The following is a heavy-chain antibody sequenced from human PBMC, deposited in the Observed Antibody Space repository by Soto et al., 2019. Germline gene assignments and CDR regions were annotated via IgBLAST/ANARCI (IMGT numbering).Heavy chain of an antibody. D-gene: IGHD6-13*01. CDR1: GGSISSYY. V-gene: IGHV4-59*01. CDR3: ARVEDSSSWYRGYYYYYGMDV. J-gene: IGHJ6*02. Sequence: QVQLQESGPGLVKPSETLSLTCTVSGGSISSYYWSWIRQPPGKGLEWIGYIYYSGSTNYNPSLKSRVTISVDTSKNQFSLKLSSVTAADTAVYYCARVEDSSSWYRGYYYYYGMDVWGQGTTVTVSS. CDR2: IYYSGST.